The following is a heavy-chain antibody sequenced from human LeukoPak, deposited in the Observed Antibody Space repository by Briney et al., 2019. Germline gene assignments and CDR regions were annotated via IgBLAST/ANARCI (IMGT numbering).Heavy chain of an antibody. CDR3: ARETSLAGFASGLGFNY. J-gene: IGHJ4*02. Sequence: SETLSLTCTVSGDSISGSAFHWGWIRQPPGKGLEWIGNIYGSGYTNYNPSLKSRVTMSIDTSKNHFSLKLTSVTAADTATYYCARETSLAGFASGLGFNYWGQGILVSVSS. D-gene: IGHD6-19*01. V-gene: IGHV4-61*03. CDR1: GDSISGSAFH. CDR2: IYGSGYT.